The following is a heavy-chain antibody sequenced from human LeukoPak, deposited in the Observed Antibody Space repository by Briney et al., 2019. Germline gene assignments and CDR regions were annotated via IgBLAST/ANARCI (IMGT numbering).Heavy chain of an antibody. Sequence: TSAETLSLTCTVSGGSISIYYWSCLRQPPGKGREGRGYIYYSGTTNYNPPLKSRLTISVDTSKNQFSLKLSSVTAADTAVYYCARGVYIAAAQYGYWGQGTLVTVSS. V-gene: IGHV4-59*01. D-gene: IGHD6-13*01. CDR3: ARGVYIAAAQYGY. CDR2: IYYSGTT. J-gene: IGHJ4*02. CDR1: GGSISIYY.